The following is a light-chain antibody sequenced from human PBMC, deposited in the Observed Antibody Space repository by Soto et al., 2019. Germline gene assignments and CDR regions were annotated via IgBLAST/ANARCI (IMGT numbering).Light chain of an antibody. CDR3: QQYHGYSWT. Sequence: AIRMTQSPSSFSASTGDRVTITCRASQGISSYLAWYQQKPGKAPKLLIYAASSLQSGVPSRFSGSGSGTEFTLTISGLQPDDFATYYCQQYHGYSWTFGHGTKVDIK. CDR1: QGISSY. CDR2: AAS. J-gene: IGKJ1*01. V-gene: IGKV1-8*01.